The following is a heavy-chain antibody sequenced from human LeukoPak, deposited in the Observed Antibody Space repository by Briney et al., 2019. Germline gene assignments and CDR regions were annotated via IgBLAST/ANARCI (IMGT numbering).Heavy chain of an antibody. Sequence: ASVKVSCKVSGYTLTELSMHWVRQAPGKGLEWMGGFDPEDGETIYAQKFQGRVTMTEDTSTDTAYMELSSLRSEGTAVYYCATGPGVARGWFDPWGQGTLVTVSS. CDR2: FDPEDGET. J-gene: IGHJ5*02. D-gene: IGHD5-12*01. CDR3: ATGPGVARGWFDP. V-gene: IGHV1-24*01. CDR1: GYTLTELS.